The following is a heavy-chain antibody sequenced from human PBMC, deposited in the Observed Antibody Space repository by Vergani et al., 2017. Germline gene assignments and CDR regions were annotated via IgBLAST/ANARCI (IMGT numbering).Heavy chain of an antibody. Sequence: QVQLQQWGAGLLKPSETLSLTCAVYGGSFSGYYWSWIRQPPGEGLEWIGEINHNGSTNYNPSLKSRVTISVDTSKNQFSLKLSSVTAADTAVYYCAIESRTTVTLFGSDAFDLWGQGTMVTVSS. V-gene: IGHV4-34*01. CDR1: GGSFSGYY. D-gene: IGHD4-17*01. CDR3: AIESRTTVTLFGSDAFDL. J-gene: IGHJ3*01. CDR2: INHNGST.